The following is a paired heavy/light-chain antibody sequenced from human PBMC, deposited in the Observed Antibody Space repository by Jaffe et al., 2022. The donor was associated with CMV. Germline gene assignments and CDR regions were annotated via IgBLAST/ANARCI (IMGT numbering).Light chain of an antibody. V-gene: IGLV1-51*01. Sequence: QSVLTQPPSVSAAPGQKVTISCSGSSSNIGNNFVSWYQHVPGKAPKLLIYDNNKRPSEIPDRFSGSKSGTSGTLGITGLQTGDEAVYYCGTWDTSLRAAVFGGGTKLTVL. CDR3: GTWDTSLRAAV. J-gene: IGLJ3*02. CDR1: SSNIGNNF. CDR2: DNN.
Heavy chain of an antibody. D-gene: IGHD6-19*01. V-gene: IGHV4-39*01. CDR1: GGSISNSTYY. Sequence: QLQLQESGPGLVKPSETLSLICTVSGGSISNSTYYWGWIRQPPGKGLDWIGNIYYTETMYYNPSLRSRVTISVDTSKNQFSLNLSSVTAADTAVYYCARALRGYSSGSYRSMDHFPGFDVWGQGTTVTVSS. CDR3: ARALRGYSSGSYRSMDHFPGFDV. J-gene: IGHJ6*02. CDR2: IYYTETM.